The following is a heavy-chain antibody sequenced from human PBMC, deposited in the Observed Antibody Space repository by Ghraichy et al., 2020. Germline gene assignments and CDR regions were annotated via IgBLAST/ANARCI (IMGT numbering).Heavy chain of an antibody. Sequence: GGSLRLSCAASGFTFSSYGMHWVRQAPGKGLEWVAFIRYDGSNKYYADSVKGRFTISRDSSKNTLYLQMNSLRAEDTAVYYCAKGSLLGYDFWSGSDHYMDVWGKGTTVTVSS. J-gene: IGHJ6*03. V-gene: IGHV3-30*02. CDR3: AKGSLLGYDFWSGSDHYMDV. D-gene: IGHD3-3*01. CDR1: GFTFSSYG. CDR2: IRYDGSNK.